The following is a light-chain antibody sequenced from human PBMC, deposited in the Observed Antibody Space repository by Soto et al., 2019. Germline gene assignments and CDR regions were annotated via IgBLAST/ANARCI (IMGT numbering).Light chain of an antibody. J-gene: IGKJ4*01. V-gene: IGKV1-5*01. Sequence: DIPMTQPPTTLSASVGDRVTITCGASQSITGWLAWYQQKPGKAPKLLIYDTSSLQGGVAARFSGSGSGTEFTLTICSLQSEDFATYYCLQHNGYPLTFGGGTKVDIK. CDR1: QSITGW. CDR2: DTS. CDR3: LQHNGYPLT.